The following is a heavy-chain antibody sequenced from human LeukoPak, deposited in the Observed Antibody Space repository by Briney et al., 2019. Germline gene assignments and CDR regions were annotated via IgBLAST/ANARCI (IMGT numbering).Heavy chain of an antibody. CDR2: ISGSGGST. J-gene: IGHJ4*02. V-gene: IGHV3-23*01. CDR3: AKDEELGYSYGAIDY. D-gene: IGHD5-18*01. CDR1: GFTFSSYA. Sequence: PGGSLRLSCAASGFTFSSYAMSWVRQAPGKGLEWVSAISGSGGSTYYADSVKGRFTISRDNSKITLYLQMNSLRAEDTAVYYCAKDEELGYSYGAIDYWGQGTLVTVSS.